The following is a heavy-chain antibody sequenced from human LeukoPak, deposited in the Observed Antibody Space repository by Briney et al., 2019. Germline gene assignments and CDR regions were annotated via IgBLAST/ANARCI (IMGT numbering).Heavy chain of an antibody. D-gene: IGHD6-13*01. J-gene: IGHJ5*02. CDR3: ARDQVIAAAGNIWFDP. Sequence: ASVKVSCKAYGYTFTSYGISWVRQAPGQGLEWMGWLSAYNGDTDYAQKLQGRVTMTTDTSTSTAYMELRSLRSEDTAVYYCARDQVIAAAGNIWFDPRGQGTLVTVSS. CDR2: LSAYNGDT. V-gene: IGHV1-18*01. CDR1: GYTFTSYG.